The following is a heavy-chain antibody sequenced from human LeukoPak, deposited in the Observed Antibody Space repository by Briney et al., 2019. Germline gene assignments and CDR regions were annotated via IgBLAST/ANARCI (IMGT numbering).Heavy chain of an antibody. V-gene: IGHV3-23*01. CDR1: GFTFSSYE. CDR2: ISGSGGST. D-gene: IGHD3-22*01. Sequence: GGSLRLSCAASGFTFSSYEMHWVRQAPGKGLEWVSAISGSGGSTYYADSVKGRFTISRDNSKNTLYLQMNSLRAEDTAVYYCAKGVRYYYDSSGYYDYFDYWGQGTLVTVSS. J-gene: IGHJ4*02. CDR3: AKGVRYYYDSSGYYDYFDY.